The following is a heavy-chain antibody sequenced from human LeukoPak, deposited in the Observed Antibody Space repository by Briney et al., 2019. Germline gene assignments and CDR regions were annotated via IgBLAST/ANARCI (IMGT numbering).Heavy chain of an antibody. V-gene: IGHV3-43*02. D-gene: IGHD5-24*01. Sequence: RGSLRLSCATSGFTFDDYAMPWVRQAPGKGLEWVSVISADGGTTFYADSVKRRFTISRDNSKNSLYLQMNSLRPEDTALYYCAKDLSGDGYNWGIFDYWGQGNMVTVSS. CDR1: GFTFDDYA. J-gene: IGHJ4*02. CDR2: ISADGGTT. CDR3: AKDLSGDGYNWGIFDY.